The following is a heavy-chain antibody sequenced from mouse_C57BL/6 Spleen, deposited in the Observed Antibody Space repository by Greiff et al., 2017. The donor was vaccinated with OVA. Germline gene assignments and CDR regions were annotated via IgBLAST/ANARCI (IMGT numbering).Heavy chain of an antibody. CDR1: GFTFSSYT. D-gene: IGHD1-1*01. CDR3: ARHEDYGSSWVFAY. J-gene: IGHJ3*01. CDR2: ISGGGGNT. V-gene: IGHV5-9*01. Sequence: EVQVVESGGGLVKPGGSLKLSCAASGFTFSSYTMSWVRQTPEKRLEWVATISGGGGNTYYPDSVKGRFTISRDNAKNTLYLQMSSLRSEDTALYYCARHEDYGSSWVFAYWGQGTLVTVSA.